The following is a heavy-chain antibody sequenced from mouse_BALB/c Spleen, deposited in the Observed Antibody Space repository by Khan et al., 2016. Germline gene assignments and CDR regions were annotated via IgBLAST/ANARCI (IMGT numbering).Heavy chain of an antibody. CDR2: IDPANGNT. J-gene: IGHJ3*01. Sequence: VQLQQSGAELVKPGASVKLSCTASGCNIKDTYMHWVKQRPEQGLEWIGRIDPANGNTKYDPKFQGKATITADTSSNTAYLQLSSLTSEDTAVYYCASYDYGVGKFAYWGQGTLVTVSA. CDR3: ASYDYGVGKFAY. D-gene: IGHD2-4*01. V-gene: IGHV14-3*02. CDR1: GCNIKDTY.